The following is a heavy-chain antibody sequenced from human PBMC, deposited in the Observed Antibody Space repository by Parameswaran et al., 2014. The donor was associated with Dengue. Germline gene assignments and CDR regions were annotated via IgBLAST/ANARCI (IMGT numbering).Heavy chain of an antibody. V-gene: IGHV5-51*01. D-gene: IGHD3-10*01. CDR3: ARLQGNPFINWFDP. Sequence: VRQMPGKGLEWMGIIYPGDSDTRYSPSFQGQVTISADKSISTAYLQWSSLKASDTAMYYCARLQGNPFINWFDPWGQGTLVTVSS. CDR2: IYPGDSDT. J-gene: IGHJ5*02.